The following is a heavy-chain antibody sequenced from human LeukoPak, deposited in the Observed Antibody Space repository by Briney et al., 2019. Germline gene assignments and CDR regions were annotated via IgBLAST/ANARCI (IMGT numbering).Heavy chain of an antibody. CDR2: ISAYNGNT. Sequence: ASVNVSCKASGGTFGSYAISWVRQAPGQGLEWMGWISAYNGNTNYAQKLQGRVTMTTDTSTSTAYMELRSLRSDDTAVYYCARYGSSWFNNYWGQGTLVTVSS. V-gene: IGHV1-18*01. J-gene: IGHJ4*01. D-gene: IGHD6-13*01. CDR1: GGTFGSYA. CDR3: ARYGSSWFNNY.